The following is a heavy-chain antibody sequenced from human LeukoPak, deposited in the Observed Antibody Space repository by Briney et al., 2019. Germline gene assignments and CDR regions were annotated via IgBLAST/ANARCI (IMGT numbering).Heavy chain of an antibody. J-gene: IGHJ5*02. CDR2: IYYSGST. CDR3: ARGPITMVRGAANWFDP. Sequence: SETLSLTCTVSGGSISSYYWSWIRQPPGKVLEWIGYIYYSGSTNYNPSLKSRVTISVDTSKNQFSLKLSSVTAADTAVYYCARGPITMVRGAANWFDPWGQGTLVTVSS. CDR1: GGSISSYY. D-gene: IGHD3-10*01. V-gene: IGHV4-59*12.